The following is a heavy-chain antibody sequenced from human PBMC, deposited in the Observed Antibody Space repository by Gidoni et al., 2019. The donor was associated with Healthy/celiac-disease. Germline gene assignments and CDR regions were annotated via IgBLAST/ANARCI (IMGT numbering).Heavy chain of an antibody. Sequence: QVQLQQWGAGLLKPSETLSLTCAVYGGSFSGYYWSWIRQPPGKGLEWIGEINHSGSTNYNPSLKSRVTISVDTSKNQFSLKLSSVTAADTAVYYCARGQRRGNSSSSRGRDYWGQGTLVTVSS. J-gene: IGHJ4*02. CDR3: ARGQRRGNSSSSRGRDY. D-gene: IGHD6-6*01. CDR2: INHSGST. V-gene: IGHV4-34*01. CDR1: GGSFSGYY.